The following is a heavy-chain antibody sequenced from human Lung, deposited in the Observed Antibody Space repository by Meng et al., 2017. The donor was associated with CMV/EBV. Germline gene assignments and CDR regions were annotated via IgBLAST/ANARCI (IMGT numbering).Heavy chain of an antibody. CDR2: ISGSGGST. CDR3: AKGIKKGSGSYYPYGMDV. V-gene: IGHV3-23*01. CDR1: GFTFSSYA. Sequence: GESLKISCAASGFTFSSYAMSWVRQAPGKGLEWVSAISGSGGSTYYADSVKGRFTISRDNSKNTLYLQMNSLRAEDTAVYYCAKGIKKGSGSYYPYGMDVWGQGXTVTVSS. D-gene: IGHD3-10*01. J-gene: IGHJ6*02.